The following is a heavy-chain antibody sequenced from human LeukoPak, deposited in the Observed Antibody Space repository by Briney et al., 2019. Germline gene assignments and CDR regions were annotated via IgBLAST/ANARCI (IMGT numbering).Heavy chain of an antibody. D-gene: IGHD3-9*01. J-gene: IGHJ4*02. CDR2: ISGSGGST. V-gene: IGHV3-23*01. Sequence: GGSLRLSCAASGVSFSSCAMSWVRQAPGKGLEWVSAISGSGGSTYYADSVKGRFTISRDNSKNTLYLQMNSLRAEDTAVYYCAKGLYYDILTGSPAPFDYWGQGTLVTVSS. CDR1: GVSFSSCA. CDR3: AKGLYYDILTGSPAPFDY.